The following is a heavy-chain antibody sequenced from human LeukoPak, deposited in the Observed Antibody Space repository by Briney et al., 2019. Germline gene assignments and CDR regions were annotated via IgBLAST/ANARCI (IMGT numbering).Heavy chain of an antibody. Sequence: PSDTLSLTCTISGGSISIYYWSCIRHPPGKGLVWMGYIYYSGSTNYNTSLKSQITISVDTAQNQFSLKLSSVTAADTAVYYCARDPSIVDAFDIWGKGTMVTVSS. D-gene: IGHD1-26*01. V-gene: IGHV4-59*01. CDR3: ARDPSIVDAFDI. J-gene: IGHJ3*02. CDR2: IYYSGST. CDR1: GGSISIYY.